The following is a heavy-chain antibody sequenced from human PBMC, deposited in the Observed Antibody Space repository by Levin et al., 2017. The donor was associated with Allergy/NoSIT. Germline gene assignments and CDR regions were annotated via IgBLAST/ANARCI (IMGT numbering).Heavy chain of an antibody. CDR2: IYESGST. V-gene: IGHV4-38-2*02. J-gene: IGHJ4*02. CDR1: GYSISRGYF. Sequence: GSLRLSCTVSGYSISRGYFWGWIRQPPGKGLEWIASIYESGSTYYNPSLKSRVIISVDTSKNQFSLKLSSVTAADTAVYYCARDLRFSYGYFDYWGQGILVTVSS. D-gene: IGHD5-18*01. CDR3: ARDLRFSYGYFDY.